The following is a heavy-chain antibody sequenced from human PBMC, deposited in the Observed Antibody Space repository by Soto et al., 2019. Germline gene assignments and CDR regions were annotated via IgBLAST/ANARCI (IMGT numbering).Heavy chain of an antibody. CDR1: GGTFSSCA. V-gene: IGHV1-69*13. J-gene: IGHJ4*02. D-gene: IGHD3-22*01. Sequence: SVKVSCKASGGTFSSCAISWVRQAPGQGLEWMGGIIPIFGTANYAQKFQGRVTITADESTSTAYMELSSLRSEDTAVYYCARDPYNYYDSSGYRYFDYWGQGTLVTVSS. CDR3: ARDPYNYYDSSGYRYFDY. CDR2: IIPIFGTA.